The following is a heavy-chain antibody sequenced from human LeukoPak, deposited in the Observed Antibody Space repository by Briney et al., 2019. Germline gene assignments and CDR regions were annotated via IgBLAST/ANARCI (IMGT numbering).Heavy chain of an antibody. Sequence: GGSLRLSCAASGFTFSNYWMGWVRQAPGKGLEWVANIKEDGSAKYYVDSVKGRFTISRDKAKNSLYLRMNSLRAEDTAVYYCYGAVAGDDFDSWGQGTLVTVSS. V-gene: IGHV3-7*01. CDR2: IKEDGSAK. CDR1: GFTFSNYW. J-gene: IGHJ4*02. CDR3: YGAVAGDDFDS. D-gene: IGHD6-19*01.